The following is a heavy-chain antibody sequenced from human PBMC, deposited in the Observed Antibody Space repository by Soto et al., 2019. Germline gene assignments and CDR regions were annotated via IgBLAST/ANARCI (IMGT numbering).Heavy chain of an antibody. V-gene: IGHV1-8*01. J-gene: IGHJ5*02. D-gene: IGHD3-10*01. Sequence: GASVKVSCKASGYTFTSYDFSWVRQATGQGLEWMGWMNPNSGNTGYAQKFQGRVTMTRNTSISTAYMELSSLRSEDTAVYYCVRGRTSMVPRLNWFDPWGQGTQVTVSS. CDR1: GYTFTSYD. CDR3: VRGRTSMVPRLNWFDP. CDR2: MNPNSGNT.